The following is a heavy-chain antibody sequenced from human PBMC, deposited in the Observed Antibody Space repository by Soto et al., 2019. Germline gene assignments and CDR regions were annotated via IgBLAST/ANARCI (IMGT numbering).Heavy chain of an antibody. CDR3: ARYYGDAYYYYYMDV. D-gene: IGHD4-17*01. CDR1: GFTFSDYY. CDR2: ISSSGSTI. Sequence: PGGSLRLSCAASGFTFSDYYMSWIRQAPGKGLEWVSYISSSGSTIYYADSVKGRFTISRDNAKNSLYLQMNSLRAEDTAVYYCARYYGDAYYYYYMDVWGKGTTVTVSS. J-gene: IGHJ6*03. V-gene: IGHV3-11*01.